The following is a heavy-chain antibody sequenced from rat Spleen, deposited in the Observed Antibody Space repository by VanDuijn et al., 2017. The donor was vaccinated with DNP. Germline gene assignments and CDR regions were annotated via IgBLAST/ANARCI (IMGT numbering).Heavy chain of an antibody. CDR1: GFSFRNYD. V-gene: IGHV5-27*01. J-gene: IGHJ2*01. CDR3: TTEGWFDY. CDR2: ISTNGGKI. D-gene: IGHD4-1*01. Sequence: EVHLVESGGGLVQPGRSMKLSCAASGFSFRNYDMAWVRQAPKKGLEWVASISTNGGKIYYPDSVKGRFTISRDNAKSTLYLQMDSLRSEDTATYYCTTEGWFDYWGQGVMVTVSS.